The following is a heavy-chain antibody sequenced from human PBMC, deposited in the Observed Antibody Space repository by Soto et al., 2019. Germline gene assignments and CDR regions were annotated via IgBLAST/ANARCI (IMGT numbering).Heavy chain of an antibody. CDR2: INPSGGST. V-gene: IGHV1-46*01. CDR3: ARFLAVAGTGEYFQH. D-gene: IGHD6-19*01. Sequence: ASVKVSCKASGYTFTSYYMHWVRQAPGQGLEWMGIINPSGGSTSYAQKFQGRVTMTRDTSTSTVYMELSSLRSEDTAVYYCARFLAVAGTGEYFQHWGQGTLVTVSS. CDR1: GYTFTSYY. J-gene: IGHJ1*01.